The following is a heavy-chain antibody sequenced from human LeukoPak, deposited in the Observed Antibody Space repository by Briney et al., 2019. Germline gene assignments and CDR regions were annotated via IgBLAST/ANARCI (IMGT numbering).Heavy chain of an antibody. CDR2: IDPNSGGT. D-gene: IGHD2-2*01. Sequence: ASVKVSCKASGYTFTGHFIHWVRQAPGQGLEWVGWIDPNSGGTKHARKFLDRVTMTRDTSISTAYMEVSGLTSDDTAMYYCARDYSSTTWYDAFDVWGQGTMVTVSS. V-gene: IGHV1-2*02. J-gene: IGHJ3*01. CDR1: GYTFTGHF. CDR3: ARDYSSTTWYDAFDV.